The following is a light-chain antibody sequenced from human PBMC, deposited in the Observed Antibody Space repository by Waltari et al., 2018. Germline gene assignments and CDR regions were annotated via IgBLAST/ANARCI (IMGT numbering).Light chain of an antibody. CDR2: GAS. Sequence: EIVMTQSPATLSVSPGERATLSCRASQSVSSNLAWYQQKPGQAPRLLIYGASTRATGIQASFVGSGSGTESLLPTGALQLEDFAFYSCRQYKTGPALTSAGGPRWRSN. J-gene: IGKJ4*01. V-gene: IGKV3-15*01. CDR1: QSVSSN. CDR3: RQYKTGPALT.